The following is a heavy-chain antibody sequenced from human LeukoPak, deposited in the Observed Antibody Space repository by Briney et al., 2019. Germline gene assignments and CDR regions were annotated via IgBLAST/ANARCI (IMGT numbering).Heavy chain of an antibody. V-gene: IGHV3-23*01. D-gene: IGHD4-17*01. J-gene: IGHJ4*02. Sequence: PGGSLRLSCAASGFPFSSYTLSWVRQAPEKGLEWVSAISGSSPATYYSGSVKGRFTISRDNSKNTLYLQMNSLRAEDTAICYCAKERQSGDYFTSDYWGPGTLVTVSS. CDR3: AKERQSGDYFTSDY. CDR2: ISGSSPAT. CDR1: GFPFSSYT.